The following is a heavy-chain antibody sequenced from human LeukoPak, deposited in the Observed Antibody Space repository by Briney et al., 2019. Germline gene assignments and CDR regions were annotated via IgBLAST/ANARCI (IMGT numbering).Heavy chain of an antibody. J-gene: IGHJ6*04. V-gene: IGHV4-59*01. Sequence: PSETLSLTCTVSGGSISSYYWSWIRQPPGKGLEWIGYIYYSGSTNYNPSLKSRVTISVDTSKNQFSLKLSSVTAADTAVYYCARAEYQLLYGMDVWGKGTTVTVPS. D-gene: IGHD2-2*01. CDR3: ARAEYQLLYGMDV. CDR2: IYYSGST. CDR1: GGSISSYY.